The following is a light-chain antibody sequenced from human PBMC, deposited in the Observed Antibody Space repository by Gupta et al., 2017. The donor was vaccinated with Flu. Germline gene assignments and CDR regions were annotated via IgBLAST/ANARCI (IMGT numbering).Light chain of an antibody. J-gene: IGKJ1*01. CDR1: QSVSNS. Sequence: EIVLTQSPATLSLSPGERASLSCRASQSVSNSLAWYQHKPGQAPRLLIFDASIRASGIPGRFSGGGSGTDFSLTISSLEPEDFAVYYCQQRGSWPRTFGRGTKVEVK. CDR3: QQRGSWPRT. CDR2: DAS. V-gene: IGKV3-11*01.